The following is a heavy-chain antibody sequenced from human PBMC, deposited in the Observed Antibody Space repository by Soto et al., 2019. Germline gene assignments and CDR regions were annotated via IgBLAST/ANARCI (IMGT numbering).Heavy chain of an antibody. D-gene: IGHD3-16*02. Sequence: RASVKVSCKASGGTFSSHGISWVRQAPGQGLEWMGGIIPILGTTNYAQQFQDRVTIIADESTSTAYMELSSLRSEDTAVYYCARVGVMVAKDSYYYGMDVWGQGTTVTVSS. CDR1: GGTFSSHG. CDR2: IIPILGTT. CDR3: ARVGVMVAKDSYYYGMDV. V-gene: IGHV1-69*13. J-gene: IGHJ6*02.